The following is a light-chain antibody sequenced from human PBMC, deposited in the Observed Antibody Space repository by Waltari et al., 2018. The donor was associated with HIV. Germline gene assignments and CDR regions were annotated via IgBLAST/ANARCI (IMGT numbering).Light chain of an antibody. V-gene: IGLV1-47*01. J-gene: IGLJ3*02. CDR1: SSNLASIY. CDR3: AAWDDSLNGWV. CDR2: TKN. Sequence: QSVLTQPPSTTGTPGQRVTISRSGSSSNLASIYIYWYRQVPGTTPTPLMYTKNRRPSGVPDRFSGSRSGTSASLAISGLRSGDEADYYCAAWDDSLNGWVFGGGTKLTVL.